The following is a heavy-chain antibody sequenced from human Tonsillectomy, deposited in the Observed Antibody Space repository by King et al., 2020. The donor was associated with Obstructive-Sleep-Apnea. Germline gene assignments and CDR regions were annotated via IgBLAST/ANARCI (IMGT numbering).Heavy chain of an antibody. Sequence: VQLVESGGGLVQPGGSLRLSCASSGFTFSSYSLHWVRQAPGKGLEWLSYISSGGTTIYYADSVQCRFTISRDNAKNSLSLQINSLSAVDTAVYFCAREGGYYDSSGYAPIFDYWGQGTLVTVSS. V-gene: IGHV3-48*03. D-gene: IGHD3-22*01. CDR1: GFTFSSYS. J-gene: IGHJ4*02. CDR3: AREGGYYDSSGYAPIFDY. CDR2: ISSGGTTI.